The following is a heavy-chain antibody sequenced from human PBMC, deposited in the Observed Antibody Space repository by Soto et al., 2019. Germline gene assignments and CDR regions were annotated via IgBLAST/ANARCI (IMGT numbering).Heavy chain of an antibody. CDR1: GGTFSSYT. CDR3: ASVGYSYGYHYYYGMDV. Sequence: QVQLVQSGAEVKKPGSSVKVSCKASGGTFSSYTISWVRQAPGQGLEWMGRIIPILGIANHAQKFQGRVTITADKSPRTAHMELSSLRSEDTAVYYCASVGYSYGYHYYYGMDVWGQGTTVTVSS. CDR2: IIPILGIA. V-gene: IGHV1-69*02. J-gene: IGHJ6*02. D-gene: IGHD5-18*01.